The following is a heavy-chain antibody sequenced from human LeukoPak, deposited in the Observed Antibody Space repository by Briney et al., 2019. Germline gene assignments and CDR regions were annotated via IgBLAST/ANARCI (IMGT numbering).Heavy chain of an antibody. J-gene: IGHJ4*02. CDR2: ILLDERKQ. CDR1: GFTLSSYG. CDR3: AKERATQQPDY. V-gene: IGHV3-30*18. D-gene: IGHD1-26*01. Sequence: GGSLRHSHSPSGFTLSSYGMLWARHPPGERRECGAVILLDERKQYYPPSVNGRFTISRDNSKSTLYLQMNSVRADDTAVYLCAKERATQQPDYWGQGTLVIVSS.